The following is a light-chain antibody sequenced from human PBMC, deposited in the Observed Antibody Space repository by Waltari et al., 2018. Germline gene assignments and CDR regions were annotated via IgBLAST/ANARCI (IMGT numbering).Light chain of an antibody. V-gene: IGLV2-14*01. CDR3: NSYAGSSSWV. CDR1: SSDVGFYNY. J-gene: IGLJ3*02. Sequence: QSALTQPASVSGSPGQSLTISCTGTSSDVGFYNYVSWYQQHPGKAPKLLIYDVSERPSGVSNRFSGYKSGNTASLTISGLQAEDEADYYCNSYAGSSSWVFGGGTKLTVL. CDR2: DVS.